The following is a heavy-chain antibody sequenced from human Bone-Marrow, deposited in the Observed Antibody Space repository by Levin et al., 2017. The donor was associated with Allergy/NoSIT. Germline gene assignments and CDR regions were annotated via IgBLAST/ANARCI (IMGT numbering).Heavy chain of an antibody. CDR3: AECGQELVANWYFDL. D-gene: IGHD6-13*01. CDR2: IHPGDSDA. CDR1: GYSFTTYW. J-gene: IGHJ2*01. Sequence: GESLKISCQASGYSFTTYWIGWVRQVPGKALEWMAIIHPGDSDARFSQSFEGQVTLSVDKSINTDYLHWSSLQASDSATYYCAECGQELVANWYFDLWGRGTLVTVSS. V-gene: IGHV5-51*01.